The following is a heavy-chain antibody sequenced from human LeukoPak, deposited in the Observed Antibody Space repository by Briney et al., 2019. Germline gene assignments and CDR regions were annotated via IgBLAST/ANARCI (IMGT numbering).Heavy chain of an antibody. CDR2: ITASGTDM. CDR3: ASSGSYRFDY. CDR1: GFTFSSYS. D-gene: IGHD1-26*01. J-gene: IGHJ4*02. Sequence: GGSLRLSCAASGFTFSSYSMNWVRQAPGKGLEWVSHITASGTDMFYADSVKGRFTISRDNAKNSLYLQMNSLRDEDTAVYYCASSGSYRFDYWGQGTLVTVSS. V-gene: IGHV3-48*02.